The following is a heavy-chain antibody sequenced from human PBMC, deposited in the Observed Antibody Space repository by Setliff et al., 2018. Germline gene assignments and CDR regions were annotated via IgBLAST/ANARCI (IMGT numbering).Heavy chain of an antibody. V-gene: IGHV1-69*10. CDR1: GGTFSSYA. CDR2: IIPILGIA. CDR3: ARDSRGEEDTAFNWFDP. J-gene: IGHJ5*02. D-gene: IGHD5-18*01. Sequence: WASVKVSCKASGGTFSSYAISWVRQAPGQGLEWMGGIIPILGIANYAQKFQGRVTITADESTSTAYMELSSLRSEDTAVYYCARDSRGEEDTAFNWFDPWGQGTLVT.